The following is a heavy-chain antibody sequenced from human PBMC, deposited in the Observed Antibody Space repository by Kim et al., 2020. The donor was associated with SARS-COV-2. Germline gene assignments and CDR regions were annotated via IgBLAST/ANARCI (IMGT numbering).Heavy chain of an antibody. V-gene: IGHV5-51*01. CDR2: IYPGDSDT. CDR3: ARVPDIYGSGSYYNRAFDY. CDR1: GYSFTSYW. Sequence: GESLKISCKGSGYSFTSYWIGWVRQMPGKGLEWMGIIYPGDSDTRYSPSFQGQVTISADKSISTAYLQWSSLKASDTAMYYCARVPDIYGSGSYYNRAFDYWGQGTLVTVSS. D-gene: IGHD3-10*01. J-gene: IGHJ4*02.